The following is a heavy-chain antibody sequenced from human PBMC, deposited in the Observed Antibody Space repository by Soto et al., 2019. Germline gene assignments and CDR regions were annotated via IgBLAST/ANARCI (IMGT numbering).Heavy chain of an antibody. Sequence: QVELVQSGAEVKKPVSSVKVSCKASGDTFDIYGFNWVRQAPGEGLEWMGVIIPIFETSDYVQKFQGRVSITADKSTSTAYMELGSLTFEDTAVYYCARGGIHFADSSGHAFDSWGQGTL. D-gene: IGHD3-22*01. CDR2: IIPIFETS. J-gene: IGHJ4*02. V-gene: IGHV1-69*06. CDR1: GDTFDIYG. CDR3: ARGGIHFADSSGHAFDS.